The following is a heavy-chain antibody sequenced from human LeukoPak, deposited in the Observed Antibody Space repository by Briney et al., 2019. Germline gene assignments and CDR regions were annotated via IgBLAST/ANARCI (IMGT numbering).Heavy chain of an antibody. J-gene: IGHJ4*02. D-gene: IGHD2-2*01. CDR3: ARQLGYCSSTSCYAGKVDY. CDR2: INHSGST. Sequence: PSETLSLTCAVYGGSFSGYYWSWIRQPPGKGLEWIGEINHSGSTNYNPSLKSRVTISVDTSKNQFSLKLSSVTAADTAVYYCARQLGYCSSTSCYAGKVDYWGQGTLVTVSS. CDR1: GGSFSGYY. V-gene: IGHV4-34*01.